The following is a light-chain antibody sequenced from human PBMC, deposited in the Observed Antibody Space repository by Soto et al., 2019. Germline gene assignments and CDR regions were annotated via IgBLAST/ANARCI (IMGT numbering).Light chain of an antibody. CDR2: EVS. CDR1: SSDVGSYNR. J-gene: IGLJ3*02. Sequence: QSALTQPPSASGSPGQSVTISCTGTSSDVGSYNRVSWYQQPPGTAPKLMIYEVSNRPSGVPDRFSGSKSGNTASLTISGLQAEDEADYYCSLYTSSSTSWVFGGGTKVTVL. CDR3: SLYTSSSTSWV. V-gene: IGLV2-18*01.